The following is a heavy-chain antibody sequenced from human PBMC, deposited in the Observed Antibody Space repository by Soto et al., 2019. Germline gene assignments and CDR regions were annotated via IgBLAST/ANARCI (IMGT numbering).Heavy chain of an antibody. J-gene: IGHJ3*02. D-gene: IGHD3-22*01. Sequence: EVQLVETGGGLIQPGGSLRLSCAASGFTVSSNYMSWVRQAPGKGLEWVSVIYSGGSTYYADSVKVRFTISRDNSKNTLYLQMNSLRAEDTAVYYCAREAYYYDSSGYYRRAARYAFDIWGQGTMVTVSS. V-gene: IGHV3-53*02. CDR1: GFTVSSNY. CDR2: IYSGGST. CDR3: AREAYYYDSSGYYRRAARYAFDI.